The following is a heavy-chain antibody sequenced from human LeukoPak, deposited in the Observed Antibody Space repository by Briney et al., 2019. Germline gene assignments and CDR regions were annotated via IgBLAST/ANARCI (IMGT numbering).Heavy chain of an antibody. V-gene: IGHV4-61*08. CDR2: IYYSGST. CDR3: AREAPYWYFDL. Sequence: SETLSLTCTVSGVSVSSGGYYWSWIRQPPGKGLEWIGYIYYSGSTNCNPSLKSRVTISRDTSKNQFSLKLSSLTAADTAVYYCAREAPYWYFDLWGRGTLVTVSS. J-gene: IGHJ2*01. CDR1: GVSVSSGGYY.